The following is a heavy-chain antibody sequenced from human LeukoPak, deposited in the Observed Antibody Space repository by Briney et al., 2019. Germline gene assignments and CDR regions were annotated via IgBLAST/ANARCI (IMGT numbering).Heavy chain of an antibody. V-gene: IGHV3-7*01. CDR3: ARWVDIVATSSNFDF. Sequence: GGSLRLSCAASGFTFSSYRMSWVRQAPGKGLEWVANIKQDGSEKYYVDSVKGRFTISRDNAKNSLYLQMNSLRAEDTAVYYCARWVDIVATSSNFDFCDQGTLVTVSS. CDR2: IKQDGSEK. D-gene: IGHD5-12*01. J-gene: IGHJ4*02. CDR1: GFTFSSYR.